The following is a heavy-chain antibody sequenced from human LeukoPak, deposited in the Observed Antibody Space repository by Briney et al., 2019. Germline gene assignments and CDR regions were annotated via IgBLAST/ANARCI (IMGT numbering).Heavy chain of an antibody. Sequence: GESLKISCKGSGYNFTNYWIAWVRQMPGKGLEWMGIIYPGDSETTYSPSFQGQVTISANKSISTAYLQWSSLKASDTAMYYCARRADGYNYVGTDYWGQGTLVTVSS. J-gene: IGHJ4*02. D-gene: IGHD5-24*01. CDR2: IYPGDSET. CDR1: GYNFTNYW. CDR3: ARRADGYNYVGTDY. V-gene: IGHV5-51*01.